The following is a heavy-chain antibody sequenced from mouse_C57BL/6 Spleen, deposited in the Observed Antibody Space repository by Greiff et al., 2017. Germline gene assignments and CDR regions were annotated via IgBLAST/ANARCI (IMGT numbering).Heavy chain of an antibody. CDR2: IYPRSGNT. CDR1: GYTFTSYG. CDR3: AREDAMDY. V-gene: IGHV1-81*01. Sequence: VKLMESGAELARPGASVKLSCTASGYTFTSYGISWVKQRTGQGLEWIGEIYPRSGNTYYNEKFKGKATLTADKSSSTAYMELRSLTSEDSAVYFCAREDAMDYWGQGTSVTVSS. J-gene: IGHJ4*01.